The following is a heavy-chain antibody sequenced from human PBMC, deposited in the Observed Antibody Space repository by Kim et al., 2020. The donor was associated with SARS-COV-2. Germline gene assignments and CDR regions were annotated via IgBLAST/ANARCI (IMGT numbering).Heavy chain of an antibody. CDR3: AFSSSRPRIFYGMDV. Sequence: GGSLRLSCAASGFTFSSYGVHWVRQAPGRGLEWVAVISYDGNTKYYADSVKGRFTISRDNSQNTLYLQMNSLRPDDTAVYYCAFSSSRPRIFYGMDVWGQGTTVPLSS. CDR1: GFTFSSYG. J-gene: IGHJ6*02. V-gene: IGHV3-30-3*01. D-gene: IGHD6-13*01. CDR2: ISYDGNTK.